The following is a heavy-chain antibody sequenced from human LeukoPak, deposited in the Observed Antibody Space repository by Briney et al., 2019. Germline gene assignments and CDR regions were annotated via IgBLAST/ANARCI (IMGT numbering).Heavy chain of an antibody. Sequence: SVKVSRKASGGTFSSYAISWVRQAPGQGLEWMGGIIPIFGTANYAQKFQGRVTITADESTSTAYMELSSLRSEDTAVYYCARDRDYGGNYRYFDYWGQGTLVTVSS. CDR1: GGTFSSYA. CDR2: IIPIFGTA. J-gene: IGHJ4*02. D-gene: IGHD4-23*01. CDR3: ARDRDYGGNYRYFDY. V-gene: IGHV1-69*13.